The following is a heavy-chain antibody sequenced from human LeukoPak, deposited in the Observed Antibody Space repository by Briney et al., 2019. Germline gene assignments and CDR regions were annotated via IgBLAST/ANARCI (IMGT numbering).Heavy chain of an antibody. V-gene: IGHV3-48*01. Sequence: GGSLRLSCAASGFTFSSYSMNWVRQAPGKGLEWVSYISSSSSTIYYADSVKGRFTISRDNAKNSLYLQMNSLRAEDTAVYYCARVGSSPSDYWGQGTLVTVSS. D-gene: IGHD6-6*01. CDR3: ARVGSSPSDY. CDR1: GFTFSSYS. J-gene: IGHJ4*02. CDR2: ISSSSSTI.